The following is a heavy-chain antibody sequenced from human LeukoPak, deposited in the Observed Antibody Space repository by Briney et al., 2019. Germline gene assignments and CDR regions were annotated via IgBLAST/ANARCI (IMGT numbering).Heavy chain of an antibody. CDR3: ARGGDWYDS. D-gene: IGHD2-15*01. CDR2: INPDGGIT. CDR1: GFTLSSYW. V-gene: IGHV3-74*01. Sequence: GGSLRLSCVDSGFTLSSYWVHWVRQPPGKGLVWVARINPDGGITNYADSVRGRFTISRDNAKNSLYLQMNSLRAADTAVYYCARGGDWYDSWGQGTLVTVSS. J-gene: IGHJ5*01.